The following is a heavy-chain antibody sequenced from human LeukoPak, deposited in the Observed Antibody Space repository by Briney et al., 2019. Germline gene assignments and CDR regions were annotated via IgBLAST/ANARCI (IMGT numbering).Heavy chain of an antibody. J-gene: IGHJ4*02. CDR1: GVSISSGGYY. Sequence: SETLSLTCTVSGVSISSGGYYWSWIRQHPGDGLEWIGYIYYSGSTYYNPSLKSRVTISIDTSKNQFSLKLSSVTAAGTAVYYCARAGGFFSPFGYWGQGTLVTVSS. CDR2: IYYSGST. D-gene: IGHD3-16*01. V-gene: IGHV4-31*03. CDR3: ARAGGFFSPFGY.